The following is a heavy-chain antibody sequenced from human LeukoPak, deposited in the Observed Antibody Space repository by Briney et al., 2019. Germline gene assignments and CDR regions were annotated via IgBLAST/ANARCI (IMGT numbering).Heavy chain of an antibody. Sequence: ASVKVSCKASEYSFTDYYIHWVRQAPGQGLEWMGWINPNSGGTNSAQKFQVRITLTRDTSISTAYMELSRLRSDDTAVYYCAAGPLYDYFEFWGQGTLVTVSS. CDR3: AAGPLYDYFEF. CDR2: INPNSGGT. D-gene: IGHD3-22*01. J-gene: IGHJ4*02. V-gene: IGHV1-2*02. CDR1: EYSFTDYY.